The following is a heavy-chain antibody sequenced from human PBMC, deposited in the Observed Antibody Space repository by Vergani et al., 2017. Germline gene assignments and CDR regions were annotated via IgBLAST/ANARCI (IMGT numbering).Heavy chain of an antibody. J-gene: IGHJ5*02. CDR2: INHSGST. D-gene: IGHD3-22*01. V-gene: IGHV4-34*01. CDR3: AREEGYDSSGYSGLEANWFDP. CDR1: GGSFSGYY. Sequence: QVQLQQWGAGLLKPSETLSLTCAVYGGSFSGYYWSWIRQPPGKGLEWIGEINHSGSTNYNPSLKSRVTISVDTSKNQFSLKLSSVTAADTAVYYCAREEGYDSSGYSGLEANWFDPWGQGTLVTVSS.